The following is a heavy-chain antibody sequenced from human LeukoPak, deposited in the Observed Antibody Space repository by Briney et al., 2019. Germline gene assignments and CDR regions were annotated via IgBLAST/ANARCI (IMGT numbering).Heavy chain of an antibody. CDR3: AKGDSSGYYPY. Sequence: GRSLRLSCAASGFTFDDYAMHWVRQAPGKGLEWVSGISWNSGSIGYADSVKGRFTISRDNAKNSLYLQMNSLRAEDTALYYSAKGDSSGYYPYWGQGTLVSVSS. D-gene: IGHD3-22*01. CDR2: ISWNSGSI. CDR1: GFTFDDYA. V-gene: IGHV3-9*01. J-gene: IGHJ1*01.